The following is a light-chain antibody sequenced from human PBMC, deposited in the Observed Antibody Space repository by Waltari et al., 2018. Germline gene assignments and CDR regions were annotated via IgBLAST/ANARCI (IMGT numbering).Light chain of an antibody. CDR2: GEN. J-gene: IGLJ2*01. CDR3: NARDTSGGRRHVV. V-gene: IGLV3-19*01. CDR1: SLRDYY. Sequence: SSELTQDPAVSVALGQTVRITCQGDSLRDYYATWYQQKPGQAPVLVILGENNRPSGIPDRFSGSNSGNTASLTIPGAQAEDEADYVCNARDTSGGRRHVVFGGGTKLTVL.